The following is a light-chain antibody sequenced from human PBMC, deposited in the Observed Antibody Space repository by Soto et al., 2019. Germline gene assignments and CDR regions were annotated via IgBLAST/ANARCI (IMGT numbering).Light chain of an antibody. J-gene: IGKJ5*01. CDR3: QQYNNWPPIT. Sequence: EIVLTPSPGTLSLSAVERATLSCRASQSISSSSLSWYQQKPGQAPRLLIYGASTRATGIPDRFSGSGSGTDFTLTITRLEPEDFAVYYCQQYNNWPPITFGQGTRLEIK. CDR1: QSISSSS. CDR2: GAS. V-gene: IGKV3-20*01.